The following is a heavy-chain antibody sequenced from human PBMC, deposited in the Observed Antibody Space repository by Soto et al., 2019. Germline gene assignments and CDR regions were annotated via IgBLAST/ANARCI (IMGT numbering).Heavy chain of an antibody. CDR1: EFTFGTYA. V-gene: IGHV3-30-3*01. J-gene: IGHJ3*01. D-gene: IGHD6-6*01. Sequence: QVQVVESGGGVVQPGRSLRLSCAASEFTFGTYAMHWVRQAPGKGLEWVAVILYDGVNKYEADSVKGRFIISRDSSQNTLVLQMNSLRDDDKAMYYCARGRWRVSSSDDGFDVCGQGTMVTVSA. CDR2: ILYDGVNK. CDR3: ARGRWRVSSSDDGFDV.